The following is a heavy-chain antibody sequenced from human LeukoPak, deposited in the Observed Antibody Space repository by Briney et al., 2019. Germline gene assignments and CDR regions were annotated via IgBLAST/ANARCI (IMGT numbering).Heavy chain of an antibody. J-gene: IGHJ6*03. CDR2: ISAYNGNT. D-gene: IGHD1-1*01. V-gene: IGHV1-18*01. CDR3: ARDSLGTTSYYYYYMDV. CDR1: GYTFTSYG. Sequence: ASVKVSCKASGYTFTSYGISWVRQAPGQGLEWMGWISAYNGNTNYAQKLQGRVTMTRDTSTSTAYMELSSLRSEDTAVYYCARDSLGTTSYYYYYMDVWGKGTTVTISS.